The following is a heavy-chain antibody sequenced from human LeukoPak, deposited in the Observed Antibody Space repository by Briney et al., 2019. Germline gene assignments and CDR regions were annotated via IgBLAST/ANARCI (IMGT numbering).Heavy chain of an antibody. CDR3: VRGNSGSRTTPFDY. CDR2: VKGDGSGT. V-gene: IGHV3-74*01. J-gene: IGHJ4*02. Sequence: PGGSLRLSCAASGFTFSNYWIHWVRQGPGKGLVWVSRVKGDGSGTSHADSVKGRFTISRDNAKNTLFLQMTSLRAEDTAVYYCVRGNSGSRTTPFDYWGQGTLVTVSS. CDR1: GFTFSNYW. D-gene: IGHD6-19*01.